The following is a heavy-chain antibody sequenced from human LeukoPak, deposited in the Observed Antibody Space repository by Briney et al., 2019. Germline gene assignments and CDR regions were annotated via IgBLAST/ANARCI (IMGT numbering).Heavy chain of an antibody. Sequence: SETLSLTCAVYGGSFGGYYWSWIRQPPGKGLEWIGEINDSGSTNYIPSLKSRVTISVDRSKNQFSLWLSSVTAADTAVYYCARLKYYYDSSGYRAEYFQHWGQGTLVTVSS. J-gene: IGHJ1*01. CDR2: INDSGST. D-gene: IGHD3-22*01. V-gene: IGHV4-34*01. CDR3: ARLKYYYDSSGYRAEYFQH. CDR1: GGSFGGYY.